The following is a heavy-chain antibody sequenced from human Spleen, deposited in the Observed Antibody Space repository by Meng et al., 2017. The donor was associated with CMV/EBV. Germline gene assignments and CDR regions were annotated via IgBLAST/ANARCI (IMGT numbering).Heavy chain of an antibody. J-gene: IGHJ3*02. CDR3: AKIDTFFGGGKPVLRRAVDI. CDR2: INWNGGST. D-gene: IGHD3-3*01. V-gene: IGHV3-20*04. Sequence: GESLKISCAASGFAFDGYGMSWVRQAPGKGLEWVSSINWNGGSTSYADSVKGRFTISRDNSKNTVYLQMNSLRDEDTAVYYCAKIDTFFGGGKPVLRRAVDIWGQGTTVTVSS. CDR1: GFAFDGYG.